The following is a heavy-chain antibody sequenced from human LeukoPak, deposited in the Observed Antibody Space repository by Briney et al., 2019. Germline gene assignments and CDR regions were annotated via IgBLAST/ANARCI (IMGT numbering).Heavy chain of an antibody. CDR3: ARDLVITFGGVARNTDY. D-gene: IGHD3-16*01. CDR1: GFTFSSYG. J-gene: IGHJ4*02. Sequence: GGSLRLSCAASGFTFSSYGMNWVRQAPGKGLEWVSSISSGSSYIYYADSLKGRFTISRDNAKNSLYLQMNSLRAEDTAVYYCARDLVITFGGVARNTDYWGQGTLVTVSS. CDR2: ISSGSSYI. V-gene: IGHV3-21*01.